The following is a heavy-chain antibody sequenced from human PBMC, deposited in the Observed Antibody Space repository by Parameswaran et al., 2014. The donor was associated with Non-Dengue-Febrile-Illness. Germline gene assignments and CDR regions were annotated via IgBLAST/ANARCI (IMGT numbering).Heavy chain of an antibody. V-gene: IGHV4-59*01. J-gene: IGHJ6*03. CDR2: IYYSGST. CDR3: ARDVQEMDIVVVPAATPTYYYYYYMDV. CDR1: AISSA. D-gene: IGHD2-2*03. Sequence: AISSARWIRQPPGKGLEWIGYIYYSGSTNYNPSLKSRVTISVDTSKNQFSLKLSSVTAADTAVYYCARDVQEMDIVVVPAATPTYYYYYYMDVWGKGTTVTVSS.